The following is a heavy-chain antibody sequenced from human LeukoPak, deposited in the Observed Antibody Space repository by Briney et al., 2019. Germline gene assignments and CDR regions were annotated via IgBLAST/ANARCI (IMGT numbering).Heavy chain of an antibody. V-gene: IGHV3-74*01. J-gene: IGHJ3*02. Sequence: GGSLRLSCGASGFTFSSYWMHWVRQAPGKGLVWVSRINSDGSSTNYADSVKGRFTIFRDNAKNSLYLQMNSLRAEDTAVYYCATLNEPITMVRGVTNAFDIWGQGTMVTVSS. CDR3: ATLNEPITMVRGVTNAFDI. CDR2: INSDGSST. CDR1: GFTFSSYW. D-gene: IGHD3-10*01.